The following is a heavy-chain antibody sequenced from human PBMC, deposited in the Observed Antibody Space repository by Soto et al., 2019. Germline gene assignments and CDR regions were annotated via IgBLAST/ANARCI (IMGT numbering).Heavy chain of an antibody. CDR1: GYTFTSYD. Sequence: GASVKVSCKASGYTFTSYDINWVRQATGQGLEWMGWMNPNSGNTGYAQKFQGRVTMTRNTSISTAYMELSSLRSEDTAVYYCARERGTGRFLESKGYNWFDPWGQGTLVTVSS. CDR2: MNPNSGNT. CDR3: ARERGTGRFLESKGYNWFDP. V-gene: IGHV1-8*01. J-gene: IGHJ5*02. D-gene: IGHD3-3*01.